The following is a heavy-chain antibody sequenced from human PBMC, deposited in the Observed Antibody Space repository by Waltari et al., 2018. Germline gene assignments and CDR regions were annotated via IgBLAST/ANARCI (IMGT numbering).Heavy chain of an antibody. D-gene: IGHD3-22*01. CDR1: GGSINPRDFS. V-gene: IGHV4-39*01. J-gene: IGHJ4*02. CDR2: IYYGGST. CDR3: ARLYDSTGYQNKFFDF. Sequence: QLQLQESGPGLVKPSETLSLTCTVSGGSINPRDFSWGWVRQPPGKELEWIGSIYYGGSTFYNPSLNSRATISVETSKNQFSLRLNAVTAADTAVYYCARLYDSTGYQNKFFDFWGQGTLVTVSS.